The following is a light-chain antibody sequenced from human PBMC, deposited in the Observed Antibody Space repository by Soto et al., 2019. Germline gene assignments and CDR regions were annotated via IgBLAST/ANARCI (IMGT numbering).Light chain of an antibody. J-gene: IGKJ1*01. Sequence: EILLTQSPATLSLSPGESATLSCRASQNVNTYLAWYQQKPGQAPRLLIYDSSNRATGIPARFSGSGSGTDFTLTFTSLEPEDFAVYYCHQRDNCPWTFGQGTKVQI. CDR3: HQRDNCPWT. V-gene: IGKV3-11*01. CDR1: QNVNTY. CDR2: DSS.